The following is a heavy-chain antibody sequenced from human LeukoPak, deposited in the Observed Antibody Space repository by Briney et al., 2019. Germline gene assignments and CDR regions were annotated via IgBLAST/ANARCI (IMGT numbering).Heavy chain of an antibody. CDR2: IRNDGAKT. CDR1: TFTFSDYG. CDR3: AKDGVVLAPGVYWYMDV. J-gene: IGHJ6*03. Sequence: GSLRLSCVGSTFTFSDYGMQWVRQAPGKGLEWVAFIRNDGAKTYYADSAKGRFTISRDNSRNTLYLQMNSLTAEDTAVFYCAKDGVVLAPGVYWYMDVWGRGTTVTVSS. V-gene: IGHV3-30*02. D-gene: IGHD2-8*01.